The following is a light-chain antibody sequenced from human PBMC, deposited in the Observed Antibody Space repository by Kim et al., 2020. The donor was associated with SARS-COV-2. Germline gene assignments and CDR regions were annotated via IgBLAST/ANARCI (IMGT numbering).Light chain of an antibody. Sequence: EIVLTQSPATLSLSPGERATLSCRASQSVSSNLAWYQQKPGQAPRLLIYGASTRATGIPARFSGSGSGTEFTLTISSLQSEDFAVYYCQQYSNLPPITFGQGTRLEIK. V-gene: IGKV3-15*01. CDR3: QQYSNLPPIT. J-gene: IGKJ5*01. CDR1: QSVSSN. CDR2: GAS.